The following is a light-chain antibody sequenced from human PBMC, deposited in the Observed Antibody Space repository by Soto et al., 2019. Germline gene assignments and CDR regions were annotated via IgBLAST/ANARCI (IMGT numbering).Light chain of an antibody. CDR1: QSVDSSF. CDR3: QQYVSSAT. V-gene: IGKV3-20*01. Sequence: EIVLTQSPGSLSLSPGERGTLSCRASQSVDSSFFAWYQQKPDQAPRLLIYGASNRATGIPDRFSGSGSGTDFTLTISRLEPEDFAVYYCQQYVSSATFGQGTKVEIK. J-gene: IGKJ1*01. CDR2: GAS.